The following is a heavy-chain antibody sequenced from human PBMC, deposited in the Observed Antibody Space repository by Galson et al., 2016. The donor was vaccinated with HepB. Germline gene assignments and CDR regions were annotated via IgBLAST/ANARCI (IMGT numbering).Heavy chain of an antibody. CDR1: GYPFVGYG. CDR2: ISTYNTNT. J-gene: IGHJ4*02. V-gene: IGHV1-18*01. Sequence: SVKVSCKASGYPFVGYGFSWARQAPGQGLEWMGWISTYNTNTKYAQKFQGRVTMTTDTSTSTVYMELRSLRSDDTAVYYCARDFSGNYGDYWGQGTLVTVSS. CDR3: ARDFSGNYGDY. D-gene: IGHD3-3*01.